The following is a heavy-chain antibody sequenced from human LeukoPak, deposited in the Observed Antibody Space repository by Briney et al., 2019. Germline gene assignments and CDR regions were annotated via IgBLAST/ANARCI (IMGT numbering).Heavy chain of an antibody. D-gene: IGHD3-3*01. CDR3: ARAGYDFWSGYYNWFDP. Sequence: SETLSLTCAVYGGSFSGYYWSWIRQPPGKGLEWIGEINHSGSTNYNPSLKSRVTISVDTSRNQFSLKLSSVTAADTAVYYCARAGYDFWSGYYNWFDPWGQGTLVTVSS. J-gene: IGHJ5*02. CDR2: INHSGST. V-gene: IGHV4-34*01. CDR1: GGSFSGYY.